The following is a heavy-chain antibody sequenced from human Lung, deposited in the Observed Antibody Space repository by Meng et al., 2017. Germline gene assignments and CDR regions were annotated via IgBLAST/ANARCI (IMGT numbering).Heavy chain of an antibody. D-gene: IGHD6-6*01. CDR3: ARGRSHRSNSSLRKYYYDY. CDR1: GGSFTQYY. Sequence: QVRLQQWGEGLLKPSETLSLSCAVSGGSFTQYYWSWLRQTPTKGMEWIGEIETSSRTTSHPSLPRPLTISVQASENQVYLTVTTVTAADSGLYFCARGRSHRSNSSLRKYYYDYWGQGTLVTVSS. V-gene: IGHV4-34*01. J-gene: IGHJ4*02. CDR2: IETSSRT.